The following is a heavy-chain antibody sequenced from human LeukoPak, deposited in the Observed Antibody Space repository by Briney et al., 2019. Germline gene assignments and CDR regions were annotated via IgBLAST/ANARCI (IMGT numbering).Heavy chain of an antibody. CDR2: IYYSGST. J-gene: IGHJ4*02. Sequence: SETLSLTCTVSGGSVSSGNLYWSWIRQPPGKGLEWVGYIYYSGSTNYNPSLKSRVTVSADMSKNQFSLKLNSVTAADTAVYYCARGLGPIYFDYWGQGTLVTVSS. CDR3: ARGLGPIYFDY. V-gene: IGHV4-61*01. CDR1: GGSVSSGNLY. D-gene: IGHD3-16*01.